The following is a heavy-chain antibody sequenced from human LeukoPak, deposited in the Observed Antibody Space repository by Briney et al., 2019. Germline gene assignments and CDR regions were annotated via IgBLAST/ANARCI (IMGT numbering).Heavy chain of an antibody. J-gene: IGHJ4*02. D-gene: IGHD3-16*01. CDR2: INADGTST. V-gene: IGHV3-74*01. CDR1: ALTFSSDS. CDR3: ARNRDGLGL. Sequence: GGSLRLSCAPSALTFSSDSMVCVRNSPGEGLVWVSYINADGTSTTYADSVKGRFTISRDNAKKTVYLQMNSLTSEDTAVYYCARNRDGLGLWGQGTLVTVSS.